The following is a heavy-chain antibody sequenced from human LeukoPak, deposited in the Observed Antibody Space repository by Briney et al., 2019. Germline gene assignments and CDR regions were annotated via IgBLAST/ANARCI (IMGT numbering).Heavy chain of an antibody. CDR2: ISGSGGST. CDR1: GFTFSSYA. J-gene: IGHJ4*02. V-gene: IGHV3-23*01. Sequence: GGSLRLSCAASGFTFSSYAMSWVRQAPGKGLEWVSAISGSGGSTYYADSVKGRFTISRDNSKNTLYLQMNSLRAEDTAVYYCANLPLAHAYCGGDCYSDYWGQGTLVTVSS. CDR3: ANLPLAHAYCGGDCYSDY. D-gene: IGHD2-21*02.